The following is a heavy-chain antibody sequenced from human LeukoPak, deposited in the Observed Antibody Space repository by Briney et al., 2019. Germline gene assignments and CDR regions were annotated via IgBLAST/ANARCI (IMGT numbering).Heavy chain of an antibody. Sequence: GGSLRLSCAASGFTVSSNYMSWVRQAPGKGLEWVSVIYSGGSTYYADSVKGRFTISRDNSKNTLYLQMNSLRAEETAVYYCALNSYGYVAFDYWGQGTLVTVSS. J-gene: IGHJ4*02. CDR2: IYSGGST. CDR3: ALNSYGYVAFDY. V-gene: IGHV3-66*02. CDR1: GFTVSSNY. D-gene: IGHD5-18*01.